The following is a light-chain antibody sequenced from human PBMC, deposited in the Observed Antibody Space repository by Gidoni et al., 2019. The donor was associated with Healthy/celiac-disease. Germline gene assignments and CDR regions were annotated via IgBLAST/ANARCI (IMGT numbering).Light chain of an antibody. CDR3: QQYYSTPPYT. CDR1: QRVLYSSNNKNY. J-gene: IGKJ2*01. CDR2: WAS. Sequence: DIVMTPSPDSLAVSLGERATINCKSSQRVLYSSNNKNYLAWYQQKQGQPPKLLIYWASTRESGFPDRFSGSGAGTDFTLTISSLQAEDVAVYYCQQYYSTPPYTFGQGTKLEIK. V-gene: IGKV4-1*01.